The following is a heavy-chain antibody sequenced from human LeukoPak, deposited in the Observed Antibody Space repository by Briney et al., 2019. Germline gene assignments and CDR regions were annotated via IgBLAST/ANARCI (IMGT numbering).Heavy chain of an antibody. CDR1: GFTFSSYA. Sequence: GGSLRLSCAASGFTFSSYAMHWVRQAPGKGLEWVAVISYDGSNKYYVDSVKGRFTISRDNSKSTLYLQMNTLRAEDTAVYYCARVSSVYCSSISCFTWFDPWGQGTPVTVSS. D-gene: IGHD2-2*01. CDR2: ISYDGSNK. CDR3: ARVSSVYCSSISCFTWFDP. J-gene: IGHJ5*02. V-gene: IGHV3-30-3*01.